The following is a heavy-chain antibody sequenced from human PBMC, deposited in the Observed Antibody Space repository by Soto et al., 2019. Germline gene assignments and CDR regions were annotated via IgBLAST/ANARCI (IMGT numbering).Heavy chain of an antibody. V-gene: IGHV4-59*08. D-gene: IGHD3-16*01. Sequence: SETLSLTCTVSGGSISSYYWSWIRQPPGKGLEWIGYIYYSGSTNYNPSLKSRVTISVDTSKNQFSLKLSSVTAADTAVYYCARHIPLDYDNIWGGYRGVGFDYWGQGTLVTVSS. CDR2: IYYSGST. CDR1: GGSISSYY. CDR3: ARHIPLDYDNIWGGYRGVGFDY. J-gene: IGHJ4*02.